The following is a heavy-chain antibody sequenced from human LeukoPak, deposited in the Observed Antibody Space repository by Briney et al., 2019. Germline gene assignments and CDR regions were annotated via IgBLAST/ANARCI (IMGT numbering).Heavy chain of an antibody. Sequence: PGGSLRLSCAASGFTFSSYNMNWVRQAQGKGLEWVSSISSTSIYIYYADSVKGRFTISRDNAKNSLYLQMNSLRAEDTAVYYCAREEHFDYWGQGTLVTVSS. V-gene: IGHV3-21*06. J-gene: IGHJ4*02. D-gene: IGHD1-26*01. CDR3: AREEHFDY. CDR1: GFTFSSYN. CDR2: ISSTSIYI.